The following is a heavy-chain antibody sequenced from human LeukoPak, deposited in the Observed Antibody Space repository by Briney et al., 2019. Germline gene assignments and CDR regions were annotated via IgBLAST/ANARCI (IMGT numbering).Heavy chain of an antibody. Sequence: ASVKVSCKASGNTFTSYGISWVRQAPGQGLEWMGWISAYNGDTNYAQKLQGRVTMTTDTSTSTAYMELRSLRSDDTAVYYCARATGTTEGYGMDVWGQGTTVTVSS. CDR2: ISAYNGDT. J-gene: IGHJ6*02. CDR1: GNTFTSYG. D-gene: IGHD1-1*01. V-gene: IGHV1-18*01. CDR3: ARATGTTEGYGMDV.